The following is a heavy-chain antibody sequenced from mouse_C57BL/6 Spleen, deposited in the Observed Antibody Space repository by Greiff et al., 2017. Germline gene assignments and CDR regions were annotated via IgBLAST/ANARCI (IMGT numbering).Heavy chain of an antibody. CDR3: ARDRLMVTTGDFDY. CDR1: GYSITSGYY. D-gene: IGHD2-2*01. V-gene: IGHV3-6*01. Sequence: DVKLQESGPGLVKPSQSLSLTCSVTGYSITSGYYWNWIRQFPGNKLEWMGYISYDGSNNYNPSLKNRISITRDTSKNQFFLKLNSVTTEDTATYYCARDRLMVTTGDFDYWGQGTTLTVSS. CDR2: ISYDGSN. J-gene: IGHJ2*01.